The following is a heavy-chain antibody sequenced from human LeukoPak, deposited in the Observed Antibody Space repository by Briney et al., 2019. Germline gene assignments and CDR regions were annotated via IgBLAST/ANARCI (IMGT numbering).Heavy chain of an antibody. J-gene: IGHJ4*02. Sequence: GSLRLSWAASGFTFSSYSMNWVRQAPGKGLEWVSSISISNSYIYYADSVKGRFTISRDNAKNSLYLQMNSLRAEDTAVYYCARARGVRGVIWTLDYWGQGTLVTVSS. V-gene: IGHV3-21*01. CDR3: ARARGVRGVIWTLDY. CDR2: ISISNSYI. CDR1: GFTFSSYS. D-gene: IGHD3-10*01.